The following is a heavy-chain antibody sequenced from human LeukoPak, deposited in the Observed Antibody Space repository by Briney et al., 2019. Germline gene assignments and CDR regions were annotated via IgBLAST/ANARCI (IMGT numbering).Heavy chain of an antibody. J-gene: IGHJ4*02. Sequence: SVKVSCKASGGTFSSYAISWVRQAPGQGLEWMGGIIPIFGTANYAQKFQGRVTITADESTSPAYMELSSLRSEDTAVYYCARVQARPGGWYDTDYWGQGTLVTVSS. D-gene: IGHD6-19*01. V-gene: IGHV1-69*13. CDR1: GGTFSSYA. CDR3: ARVQARPGGWYDTDY. CDR2: IIPIFGTA.